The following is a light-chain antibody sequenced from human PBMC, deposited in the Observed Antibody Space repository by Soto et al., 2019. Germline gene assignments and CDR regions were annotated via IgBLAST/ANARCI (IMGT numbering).Light chain of an antibody. V-gene: IGKV1-39*01. J-gene: IGKJ3*01. CDR3: QQSYSTLT. CDR1: QSIASY. Sequence: DIQMTQSPSSLSASVGDRVTITCRASQSIASYLNWYQQKPGKAPTLLIYAASSLQSGVPSRFSGSGSGTDFTLTISSLQPDDFATYYCQQSYSTLTFGPGTKVDIK. CDR2: AAS.